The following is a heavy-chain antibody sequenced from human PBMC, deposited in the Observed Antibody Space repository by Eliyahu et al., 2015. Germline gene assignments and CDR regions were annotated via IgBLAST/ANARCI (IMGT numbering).Heavy chain of an antibody. CDR2: LYWDEDK. D-gene: IGHD3-22*01. Sequence: QITLKESGPTLVKPTQTLTLTCTFXGFSLSTFGVGVGWIRQPPGEALEWLALLYWDEDKRYSASLKDRLTVSKGTSKNQVVLTLTNVDPVDTATYYCAHGAYNDSSGYYYAEYFQYWGQGTPVTVSS. J-gene: IGHJ1*01. CDR1: GFSLSTFGVG. V-gene: IGHV2-5*02. CDR3: AHGAYNDSSGYYYAEYFQY.